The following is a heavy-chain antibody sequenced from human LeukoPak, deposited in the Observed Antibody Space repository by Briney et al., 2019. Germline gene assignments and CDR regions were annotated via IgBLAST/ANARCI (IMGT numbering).Heavy chain of an antibody. Sequence: SETLSLTCTVSGGSISSGGYYWGWIRQHPGKGLEWIGYIYYSGSTYYNPSLKSRVTISVDTSKNQFSLKLSSVAAADTAVYYCARDRGYCSSTSCHYFDYWGQGTLVTVSS. D-gene: IGHD2-2*01. CDR1: GGSISSGGYY. CDR2: IYYSGST. J-gene: IGHJ4*02. CDR3: ARDRGYCSSTSCHYFDY. V-gene: IGHV4-31*03.